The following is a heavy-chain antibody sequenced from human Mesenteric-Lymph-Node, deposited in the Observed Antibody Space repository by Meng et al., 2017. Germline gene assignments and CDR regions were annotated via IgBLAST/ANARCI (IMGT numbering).Heavy chain of an antibody. Sequence: GGSLRLSCAASGFTFSGSAMHWVRQASGKGLEWVGRIRSKANSYATAYAASVKGRFTISRDDSKNTAYLQMNSLKTEDTAVYYCTSKLYYGSGSYYIGMDVWGQGTTVTGAS. CDR2: IRSKANSYAT. V-gene: IGHV3-73*01. J-gene: IGHJ6*02. CDR1: GFTFSGSA. D-gene: IGHD3-10*01. CDR3: TSKLYYGSGSYYIGMDV.